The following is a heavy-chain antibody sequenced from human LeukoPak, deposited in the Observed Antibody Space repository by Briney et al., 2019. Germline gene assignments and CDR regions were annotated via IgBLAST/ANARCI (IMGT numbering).Heavy chain of an antibody. CDR1: GGSISSNNYY. CDR2: IYYSGST. V-gene: IGHV4-39*01. CDR3: VRLPDEIPVAGTIDY. D-gene: IGHD6-19*01. Sequence: SETLPLTCTVSGGSISSNNYYWGWIRQPPGKGLEWIGSIYYSGSTYYNPSLKSRVTMSVGTSKNQFSLKLSSVTASDTAVYYCVRLPDEIPVAGTIDYWGQGILVTVSS. J-gene: IGHJ4*02.